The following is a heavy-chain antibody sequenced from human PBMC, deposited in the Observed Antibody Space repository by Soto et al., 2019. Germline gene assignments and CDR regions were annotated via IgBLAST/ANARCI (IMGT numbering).Heavy chain of an antibody. CDR3: AWSGSIAVAGTQIHFDP. D-gene: IGHD6-19*01. CDR2: ISYDGSNK. Sequence: GGSLRLSCAASGFTFSSYAMHWVRQAPGKGLEWVAVISYDGSNKYYEESVKGRFTVCRDKSKNTLYLQMNSLRAEDRAVYNCAWSGSIAVAGTQIHFDPWGQGTLVTVSS. J-gene: IGHJ5*02. V-gene: IGHV3-30-3*01. CDR1: GFTFSSYA.